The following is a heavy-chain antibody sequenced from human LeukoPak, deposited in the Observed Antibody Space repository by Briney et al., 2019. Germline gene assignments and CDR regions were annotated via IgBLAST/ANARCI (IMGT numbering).Heavy chain of an antibody. CDR3: ARYQLLIHPDSYGTDV. V-gene: IGHV3-30-3*01. D-gene: IGHD2-2*01. CDR1: GFTFSTYA. CDR2: ISYVGTNK. Sequence: PGGSLRLSCAASGFTFSTYAMHWVRQAPGRALEWVAVISYVGTNKYYADSLKGRLTISRDNSKSTLYLQMNSLSGDDTAVYFCARYQLLIHPDSYGTDVWGQGTTVTVSS. J-gene: IGHJ6*02.